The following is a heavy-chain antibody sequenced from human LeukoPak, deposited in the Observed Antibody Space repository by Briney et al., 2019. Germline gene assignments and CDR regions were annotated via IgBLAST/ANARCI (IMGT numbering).Heavy chain of an antibody. J-gene: IGHJ3*02. CDR3: ARGPSGDAFDI. CDR2: INHSGST. Sequence: SETLSLTCAFYGGSFSGYYWSWIRQPPGKGLEWIGEINHSGSTNYNPSLKSRVTISVDTSKNQFSLKLSSVTAADTAVYYCARGPSGDAFDIWGQGTMVTVSS. CDR1: GGSFSGYY. V-gene: IGHV4-34*01.